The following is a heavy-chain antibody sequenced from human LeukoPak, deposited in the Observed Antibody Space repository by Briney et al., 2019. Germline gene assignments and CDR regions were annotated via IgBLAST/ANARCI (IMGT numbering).Heavy chain of an antibody. V-gene: IGHV3-15*01. Sequence: GGSLRLPCAASGFTFSNAWMSWVRQAPGKGLEWVGRIKSKTDGGTTDYAAPVKGRFTISRDDSKNTLYLQMNSLKTEDTAVYYCTTDSLTMVWGVIFDYWGQGTLVTVSS. J-gene: IGHJ4*02. CDR3: TTDSLTMVWGVIFDY. CDR1: GFTFSNAW. D-gene: IGHD3-10*01. CDR2: IKSKTDGGTT.